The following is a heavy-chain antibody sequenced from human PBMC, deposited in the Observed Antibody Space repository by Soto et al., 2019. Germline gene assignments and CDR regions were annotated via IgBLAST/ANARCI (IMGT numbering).Heavy chain of an antibody. J-gene: IGHJ3*02. CDR2: INSDGTST. CDR3: ASHHCRGGSCYGGDAFDI. D-gene: IGHD2-15*01. Sequence: GGSLRLSCAASGFTFNDYWMHWVRQAPGKGLVWVSRINSDGTSTSYADSVKGRFTISRDNAKNTLYLQMNSLRAEDTAVYYCASHHCRGGSCYGGDAFDIWGQGTMVTVSS. CDR1: GFTFNDYW. V-gene: IGHV3-74*01.